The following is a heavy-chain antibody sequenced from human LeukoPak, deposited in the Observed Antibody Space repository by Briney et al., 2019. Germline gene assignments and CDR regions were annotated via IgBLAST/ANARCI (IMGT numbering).Heavy chain of an antibody. J-gene: IGHJ3*02. CDR2: IIPIFGTA. CDR1: GGTFSSYA. CDR3: AIHYYDTKDAFDI. Sequence: ASVKVSCKASGGTFSSYAISWVRQAPGQGLEWMGGIIPIFGTANYAQKFQGRVTITADESTSTAYMELSSLRSEDTAVYYCAIHYYDTKDAFDIWGQGTMVTVSS. D-gene: IGHD3-22*01. V-gene: IGHV1-69*13.